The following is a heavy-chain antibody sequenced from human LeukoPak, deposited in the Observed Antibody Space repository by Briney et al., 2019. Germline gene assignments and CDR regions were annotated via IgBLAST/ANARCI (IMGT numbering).Heavy chain of an antibody. CDR2: IYPDDSDT. CDR1: AHSFTNSW. V-gene: IGHV5-51*01. CDR3: ARSAGDCSKGVCYSYNWFDP. J-gene: IGHJ5*02. D-gene: IGHD2-8*01. Sequence: GESLKISCKGSAHSFTNSWIAWVRQKPGKGLAWMGIIYPDDSDTRYSPSFQGQVTISADKSISAAYLQWSSLRASDTAMYYCARSAGDCSKGVCYSYNWFDPWGQGTLVTVSS.